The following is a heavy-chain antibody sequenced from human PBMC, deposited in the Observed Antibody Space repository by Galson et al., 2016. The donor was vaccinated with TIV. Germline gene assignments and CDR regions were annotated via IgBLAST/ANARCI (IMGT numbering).Heavy chain of an antibody. D-gene: IGHD6-13*01. J-gene: IGHJ1*01. Sequence: SVKVSCKASGYTFSHYYLHWVRQAPGQRLEWMGWINPGNGNTRYSETFRGRVTLTRDTSATTAYMELTSLRSEDTAMYYCARLDTSSWYGYFQYWGQGTLVTVSS. V-gene: IGHV1/OR15-3*02. CDR2: INPGNGNT. CDR3: ARLDTSSWYGYFQY. CDR1: GYTFSHYY.